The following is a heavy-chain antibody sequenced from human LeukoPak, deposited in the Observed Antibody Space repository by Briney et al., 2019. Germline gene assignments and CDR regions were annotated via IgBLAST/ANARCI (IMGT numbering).Heavy chain of an antibody. CDR1: GYTFTGYY. D-gene: IGHD3-10*01. CDR2: INPNSGGT. CDR3: ARAFYGSGSWNWFDP. Sequence: APVKVSCKASGYTFTGYYMHWVRQAPGQGLEWMGWINPNSGGTNYAQKFQGRVTMTRDTSISTAYMELSRLRSDDTAVYYCARAFYGSGSWNWFDPWGQGTLVTVSS. V-gene: IGHV1-2*02. J-gene: IGHJ5*02.